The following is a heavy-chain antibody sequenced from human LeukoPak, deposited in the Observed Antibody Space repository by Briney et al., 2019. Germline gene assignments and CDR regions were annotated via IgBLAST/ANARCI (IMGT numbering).Heavy chain of an antibody. D-gene: IGHD2-15*01. V-gene: IGHV1-2*02. CDR1: GYTFICYY. CDR3: ARDAGCSGGSCYQAVGSY. Sequence: GASVKVSCKASGYTFICYYMHWVRQAPGQGLDWMGWITPYLGVTNYATKLQGRVSMTRDTAISTAYVELSNLRSDDTAVYYCARDAGCSGGSCYQAVGSYCGQGTLVTVSS. J-gene: IGHJ4*02. CDR2: ITPYLGVT.